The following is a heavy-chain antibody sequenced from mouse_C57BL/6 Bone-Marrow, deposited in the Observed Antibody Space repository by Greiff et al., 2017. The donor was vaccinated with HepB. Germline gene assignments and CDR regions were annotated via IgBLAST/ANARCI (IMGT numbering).Heavy chain of an antibody. CDR2: IHPNSGST. CDR1: GYTFTSYW. J-gene: IGHJ3*01. D-gene: IGHD1-1*01. Sequence: VQLQQPGAELVKPGASVKLSCKASGYTFTSYWMHWVKQRPGQGLEWIGMIHPNSGSTNYNEKFKSKATLTVDKSSSTAYMQLSSLTSEDSAVYYCAPLYYGSAWFAYWGQGTLVTVSA. V-gene: IGHV1-64*01. CDR3: APLYYGSAWFAY.